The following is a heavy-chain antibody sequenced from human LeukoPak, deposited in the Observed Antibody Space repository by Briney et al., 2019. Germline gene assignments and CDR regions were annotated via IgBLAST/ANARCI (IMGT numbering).Heavy chain of an antibody. CDR2: ISAYNGNT. V-gene: IGHV1-18*04. Sequence: ASVKVSCKASGYTLTSYGISWVRQAPGQGLEWMGWISAYNGNTNYAQKLQGRVTMTTDTSTSTAYMELRSLRSDDTAVYYCARDAPRRSGGSCYPSCDAFDIWGQGTMVTVSS. CDR3: ARDAPRRSGGSCYPSCDAFDI. CDR1: GYTLTSYG. J-gene: IGHJ3*02. D-gene: IGHD2-15*01.